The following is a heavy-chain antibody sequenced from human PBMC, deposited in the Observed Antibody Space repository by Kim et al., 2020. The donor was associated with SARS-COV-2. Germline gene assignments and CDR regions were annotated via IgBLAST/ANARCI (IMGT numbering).Heavy chain of an antibody. Sequence: SETLSLTCIVSGGSISDSGYYWGWIRQPPGEGLEWIASVYYTGSSNYNPSLRSRVTISVDTSRNHFSLDLSSVTASDTAVYYCAREAGHFTYHDTLTREGAAYGVWSPQWFDPRGQGTLVTVSS. CDR3: AREAGHFTYHDTLTREGAAYGVWSPQWFDP. CDR1: GGSISDSGYY. V-gene: IGHV4-39*02. CDR2: VYYTGSS. D-gene: IGHD3-9*01. J-gene: IGHJ5*02.